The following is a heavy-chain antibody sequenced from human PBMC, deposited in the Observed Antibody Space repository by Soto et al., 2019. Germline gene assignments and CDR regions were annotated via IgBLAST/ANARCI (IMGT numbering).Heavy chain of an antibody. CDR3: ARLSSSGFAFDN. CDR2: IYHSGHT. J-gene: IGHJ4*02. D-gene: IGHD6-25*01. Sequence: TSETLSLTCTVSGDSISSTSRYWGWIRQPPGKGLEWIGKIYHSGHTYYNPSLKSRVTLSVDTSQNQFSLKLTSVTAADTAVYYCARLSSSGFAFDNWGQGTLVTVSS. V-gene: IGHV4-39*01. CDR1: GDSISSTSRY.